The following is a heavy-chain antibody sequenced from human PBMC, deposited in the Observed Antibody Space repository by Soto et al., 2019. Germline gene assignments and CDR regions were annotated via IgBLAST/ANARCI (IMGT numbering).Heavy chain of an antibody. J-gene: IGHJ6*02. Sequence: QVQLVQSGAEVKKPGASVKVSCKASGYTFTSYDINWVRQATGQGLEWMGWMNPNSGNTGYAQKFQGRVTMTRNTSISTAYMELSSLRSEDTAVYYCAIVRQQLVLTAHLTDYGMDVWGQGTTVTVSS. V-gene: IGHV1-8*01. CDR1: GYTFTSYD. CDR3: AIVRQQLVLTAHLTDYGMDV. D-gene: IGHD6-13*01. CDR2: MNPNSGNT.